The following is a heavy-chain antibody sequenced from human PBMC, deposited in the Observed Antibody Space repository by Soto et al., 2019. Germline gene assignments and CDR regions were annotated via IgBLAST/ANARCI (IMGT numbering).Heavy chain of an antibody. J-gene: IGHJ4*02. CDR2: IYSGGST. D-gene: IGHD3-10*01. CDR1: GFTVSSNY. V-gene: IGHV3-53*01. Sequence: GGSLRLSCAASGFTVSSNYMSWVRQAPGKGLEWVSVIYSGGSTYYADSVKGRFTISRDNSKNTLYLQMNSLRAEDTALYYCGEKYFYYSGTYLFNFDSWGQGTLVTVSS. CDR3: GEKYFYYSGTYLFNFDS.